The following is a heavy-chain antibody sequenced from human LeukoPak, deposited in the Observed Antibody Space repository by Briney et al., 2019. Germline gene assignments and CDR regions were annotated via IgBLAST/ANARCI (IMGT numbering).Heavy chain of an antibody. CDR1: GGSISSGSYY. V-gene: IGHV4-61*02. J-gene: IGHJ3*02. D-gene: IGHD5-18*01. Sequence: SQTLSLTCTVSGGSISSGSYYWSWIRQPAGKGLEWIGRIYTSGSTNYNPSLKSRVTISVDTSKNQFSLKLSSVTAADTAAYYCARVWDVGYSYGPFDIWGQGTMVTVSS. CDR2: IYTSGST. CDR3: ARVWDVGYSYGPFDI.